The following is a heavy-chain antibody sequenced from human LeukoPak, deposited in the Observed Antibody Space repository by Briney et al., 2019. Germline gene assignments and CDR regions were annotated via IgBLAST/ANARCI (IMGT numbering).Heavy chain of an antibody. CDR3: ARRARYGRRHVDS. V-gene: IGHV5-51*01. D-gene: IGHD4-17*01. CDR1: GYSFSNHW. Sequence: GESLKISCKGSGYSFSNHWIGWVRQMPGRGLEWMGIIYPSDSTTYYTTSFKGQVTISVDKSIDTAYLQWGSLKASDSAIYYCARRARYGRRHVDSWGQGTLVTVSS. CDR2: IYPSDSTT. J-gene: IGHJ4*02.